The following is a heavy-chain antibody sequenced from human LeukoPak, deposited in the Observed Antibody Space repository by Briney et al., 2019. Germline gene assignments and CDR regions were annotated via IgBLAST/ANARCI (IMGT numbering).Heavy chain of an antibody. J-gene: IGHJ3*02. CDR2: IFHTGNT. V-gene: IGHV4-59*01. D-gene: IGHD7-27*01. CDR1: GGSISSYY. CDR3: ARGQNWGGLGDDPFHI. Sequence: PSETLSLTCTVSGGSISSYYWSWIRQSPGKGLEWIGNIFHTGNTNYNPSLESRVSISVDTSNNQFSLRLTSVTAADTAVYYCARGQNWGGLGDDPFHIWGQGTMVIVSS.